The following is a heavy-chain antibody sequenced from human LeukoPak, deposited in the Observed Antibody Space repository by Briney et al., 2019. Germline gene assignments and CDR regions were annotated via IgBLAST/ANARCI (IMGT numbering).Heavy chain of an antibody. Sequence: PGGSLRLSCAASGFTFSDYYMSWIRQAPGKGLDWVSYISSSASAIFYADSVKGRFTISRDNVKNSLYLQMNSLRAEDTAVDYCARWGGYGDYLSFDFWGQGTLVTVSS. V-gene: IGHV3-11*04. D-gene: IGHD4-17*01. CDR2: ISSSASAI. J-gene: IGHJ4*02. CDR3: ARWGGYGDYLSFDF. CDR1: GFTFSDYY.